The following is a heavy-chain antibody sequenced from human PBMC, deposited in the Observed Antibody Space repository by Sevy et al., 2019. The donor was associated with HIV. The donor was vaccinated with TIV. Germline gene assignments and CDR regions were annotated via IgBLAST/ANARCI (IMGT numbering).Heavy chain of an antibody. D-gene: IGHD2-2*01. CDR2: INPNSGGT. J-gene: IGHJ6*02. CDR1: GYTFTGYY. V-gene: IGHV1-2*02. CDR3: AALRIVVVPAARADGMDV. Sequence: ASVKVSCKASGYTFTGYYMHWVRQAPGQGLGWMGWINPNSGGTNYAQKFQGRVTMTRDTSISTAYMELSRLRSDDTAVYYCAALRIVVVPAARADGMDVWGQGTTVTVSS.